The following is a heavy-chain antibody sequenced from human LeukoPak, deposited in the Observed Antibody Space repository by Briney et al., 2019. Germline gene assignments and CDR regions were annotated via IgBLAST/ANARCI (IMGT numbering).Heavy chain of an antibody. V-gene: IGHV4-59*12. J-gene: IGHJ4*02. Sequence: SETLSLTCTVSGGSISSSYWSWIRQPPGKGLEWIGYMYYSGSTNYNPSLKSRVTMSVDTSKNQFSLKLSSVTAADTAVYYCARDPYDGDSSFDYWGQGTLVTVSS. CDR1: GGSISSSY. CDR2: MYYSGST. D-gene: IGHD4-17*01. CDR3: ARDPYDGDSSFDY.